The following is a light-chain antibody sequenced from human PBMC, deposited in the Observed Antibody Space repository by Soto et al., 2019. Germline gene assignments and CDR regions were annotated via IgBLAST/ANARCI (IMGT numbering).Light chain of an antibody. CDR1: SSNIGNNY. V-gene: IGLV1-51*01. Sequence: QSVLTQPPSVSAAQGQKVTISGSGSSSNIGNNYMAWYQQLPGTAPKLLIYDNNKRPSGIPDRFSGSKSGTSATMGITGLQTGDEADDYCGTWDNCLNVFYVFGSGTKVTVL. CDR2: DNN. J-gene: IGLJ6*01. CDR3: GTWDNCLNVFYV.